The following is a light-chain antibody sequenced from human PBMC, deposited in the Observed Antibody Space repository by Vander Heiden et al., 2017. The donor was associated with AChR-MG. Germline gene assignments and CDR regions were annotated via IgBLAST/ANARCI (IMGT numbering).Light chain of an antibody. CDR1: QSVSSY. J-gene: IGKJ4*01. V-gene: IGKV3-11*01. CDR3: QQRSNWPPLT. Sequence: EIVLTPSPATLSSSRGERTTLSCSASQSVSSYLAGYQQKPGQAPRLLIYDGANRATGSPARCSGSGGGTDFTLTISSREQEEVAVDYCQQRSNWPPLTFGGGTKVEIK. CDR2: DGA.